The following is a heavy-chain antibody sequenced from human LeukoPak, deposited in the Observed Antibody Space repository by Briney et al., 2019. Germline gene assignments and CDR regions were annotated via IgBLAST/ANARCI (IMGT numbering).Heavy chain of an antibody. CDR3: AKGKRRQMADDAFDI. Sequence: GGSLRLSCAASGFTFDDYAMHWVRQAPGEGLEWVSGISWNSGSIGYADSVKGRFTISRDNSKNTLYLEMDSLRAEDTAVYYCAKGKRRQMADDAFDIWGQGTLVTVSP. CDR2: ISWNSGSI. D-gene: IGHD2-8*01. J-gene: IGHJ3*02. V-gene: IGHV3-9*01. CDR1: GFTFDDYA.